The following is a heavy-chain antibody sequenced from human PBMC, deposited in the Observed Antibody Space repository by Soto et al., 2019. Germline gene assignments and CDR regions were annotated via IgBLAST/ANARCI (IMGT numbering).Heavy chain of an antibody. V-gene: IGHV1-8*01. CDR3: ARRKERSGPHYFDY. J-gene: IGHJ4*02. D-gene: IGHD6-25*01. CDR2: GNPTNGNT. CDR1: GYTFNSYD. Sequence: ASVKVSCKASGYTFNSYDIYWMRQATGQGLDGMGRGNPTNGNTGYTQKYQGRGTVTRKPALSKVYMELRGLRPDDTAVYYCARRKERSGPHYFDYWGQGSQVTVSS.